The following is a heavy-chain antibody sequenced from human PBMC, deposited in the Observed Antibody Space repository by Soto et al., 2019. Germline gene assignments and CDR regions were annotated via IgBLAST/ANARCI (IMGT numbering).Heavy chain of an antibody. CDR2: ISSSSRYI. J-gene: IGHJ4*02. CDR1: GFTFSSYS. D-gene: IGHD6-6*01. Sequence: EVPLVESGGSLVKPGGSLRLSCAASGFTFSSYSMNWVRQAPGKGLEWVSSISSSSRYIYYADSVKGRFTISRDNAKNSLYLQMNSLRAEDTAVYYCARAFYSSSSVFDYWGQGTLVTVSS. CDR3: ARAFYSSSSVFDY. V-gene: IGHV3-21*01.